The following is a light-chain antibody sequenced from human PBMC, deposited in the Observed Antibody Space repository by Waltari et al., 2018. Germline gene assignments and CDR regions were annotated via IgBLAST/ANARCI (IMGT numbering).Light chain of an antibody. Sequence: DIQMTQSPSSLSASVGDRVTITCRASQTITNYLNWYQRRPGKAPKILISAASSLQTGVPSRFSGGGSGTDFTLTISSLQPEDFATYYCQQSYSSPYTFGRGSKVEMK. CDR1: QTITNY. CDR3: QQSYSSPYT. J-gene: IGKJ2*01. CDR2: AAS. V-gene: IGKV1-39*01.